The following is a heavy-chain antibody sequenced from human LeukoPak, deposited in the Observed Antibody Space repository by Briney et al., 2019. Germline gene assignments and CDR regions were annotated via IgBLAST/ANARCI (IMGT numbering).Heavy chain of an antibody. CDR3: ARQLSSWSHRNDAFDI. Sequence: GEALLISSKGAGGGFTSYWIRWGGRKPGKGGEGRGRIDPSVSYTIYIPSFQHHVTISASKSISTAYLQWSSLKASDTAMYYCARQLSSWSHRNDAFDICGQGTMVTVSS. CDR2: IDPSVSYT. CDR1: GGGFTSYW. V-gene: IGHV5-10-1*01. J-gene: IGHJ3*02. D-gene: IGHD6-13*01.